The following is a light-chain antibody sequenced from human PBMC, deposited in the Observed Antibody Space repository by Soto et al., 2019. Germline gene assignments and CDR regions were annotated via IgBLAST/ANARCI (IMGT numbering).Light chain of an antibody. V-gene: IGKV3-11*01. Sequence: EIVLTQSPATLSLSPGERATLSCRASQSVGNYLVWYQLKPGQAPRLLIYDASNRATDIPAGFSGSGSGTDFTLTISSLEPEDFAVYYCQQRSSWPLTFGGGTKVEIK. J-gene: IGKJ4*01. CDR1: QSVGNY. CDR2: DAS. CDR3: QQRSSWPLT.